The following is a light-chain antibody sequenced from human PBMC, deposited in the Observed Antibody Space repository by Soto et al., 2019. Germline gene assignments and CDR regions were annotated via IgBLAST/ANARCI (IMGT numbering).Light chain of an antibody. CDR2: GAS. CDR1: QSVSSSY. J-gene: IGKJ2*01. V-gene: IGKV3-20*01. CDR3: QQHGSSPPYT. Sequence: EIVLTQSPGTLSLSPGERATLSCRASQSVSSSYLAWYQQKPGQAPGILIYGASSRATGIPDRFSGSGSGTDFTLTISRLEPEDFAVYYCQQHGSSPPYTFGQGTKLEIK.